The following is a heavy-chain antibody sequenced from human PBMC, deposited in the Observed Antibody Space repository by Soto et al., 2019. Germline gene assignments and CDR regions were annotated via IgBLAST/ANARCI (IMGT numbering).Heavy chain of an antibody. CDR1: GGSISNGGYY. V-gene: IGHV4-31*03. D-gene: IGHD5-18*01. CDR2: IYYSGST. Sequence: QVQLQESGPGLVKPSQTLSLTCTLSGGSISNGGYYWSWIRQHPGKGLEWIGYIYYSGSTYYNPSLKSRVTISVDTSKNQVSLKLSSMTAADTAVYYCAGAWIQTRYFDLWGRGTLVTVSS. J-gene: IGHJ2*01. CDR3: AGAWIQTRYFDL.